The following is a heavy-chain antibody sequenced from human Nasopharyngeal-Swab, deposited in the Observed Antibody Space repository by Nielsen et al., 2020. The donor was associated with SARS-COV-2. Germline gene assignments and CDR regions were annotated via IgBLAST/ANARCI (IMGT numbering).Heavy chain of an antibody. J-gene: IGHJ4*02. V-gene: IGHV3-33*01. CDR3: ASARSGYDSDFDY. D-gene: IGHD5-12*01. CDR2: IWYDGSNK. Sequence: VRQAPGKGLEWVAVIWYDGSNKYYAGSVKGRFTISRDNSKNTLYLQMNSLRAEDTAVYYCASARSGYDSDFDYWGQGTRVTVSS.